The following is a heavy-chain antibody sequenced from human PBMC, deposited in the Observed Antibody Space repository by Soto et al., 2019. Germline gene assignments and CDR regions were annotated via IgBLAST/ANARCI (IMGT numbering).Heavy chain of an antibody. J-gene: IGHJ6*03. CDR1: GFTFSDYY. D-gene: IGHD6-19*01. CDR2: ISSSGSTI. CDR3: ARDPRDSSGWYNYYHYYYMDV. Sequence: PGGSLRLSCAASGFTFSDYYMSWIRQAPGKGLEWVSYISSSGSTIYYADSVKGRFTISRDNAKNSLYLQMNSLRAEDTAVYYCARDPRDSSGWYNYYHYYYMDVWGKGTTVTVS. V-gene: IGHV3-11*01.